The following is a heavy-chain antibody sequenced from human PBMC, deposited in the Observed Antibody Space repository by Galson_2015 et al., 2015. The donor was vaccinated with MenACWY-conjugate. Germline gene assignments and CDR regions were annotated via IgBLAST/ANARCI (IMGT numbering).Heavy chain of an antibody. Sequence: SETLSLTCTASGASITSSDYYGGWLRQPPGKGLEWIGTVFENGTTYYNPSLKSRVTISVYTSKNQISLTLNSATAADTAVYYCARESSYCRGGTCGFHWGHGILDTISS. V-gene: IGHV4-39*07. J-gene: IGHJ4*01. CDR2: VFENGTT. CDR3: ARESSYCRGGTCGFH. D-gene: IGHD2-15*01. CDR1: GASITSSDYY.